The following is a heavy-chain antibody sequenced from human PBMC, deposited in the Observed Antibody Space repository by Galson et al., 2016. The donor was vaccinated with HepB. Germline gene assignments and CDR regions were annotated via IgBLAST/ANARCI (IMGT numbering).Heavy chain of an antibody. D-gene: IGHD2-8*01. V-gene: IGHV3-33*03. CDR3: AKDRGYCTLGLCGGMGV. CDR1: GFIFSSYG. CDR2: IWYDGSHA. Sequence: SLRLSCAASGFIFSSYGMHWVRQAPGKGLEWVAVIWYDGSHAYYADSVKGRFSISRDNSKNTLFLQMDSLRAEDTAVYYCAKDRGYCTLGLCGGMGVWGQGTAVTVSS. J-gene: IGHJ6*02.